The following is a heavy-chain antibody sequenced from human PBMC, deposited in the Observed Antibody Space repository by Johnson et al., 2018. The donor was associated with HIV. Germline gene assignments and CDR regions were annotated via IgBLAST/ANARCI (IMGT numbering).Heavy chain of an antibody. V-gene: IGHV3-7*01. J-gene: IGHJ3*02. CDR1: GFTFSRYW. CDR3: ARDDLRDTGAFDI. D-gene: IGHD2-8*02. Sequence: VQLVESGGGLVQPGGSLRLSCGVSGFTFSRYWMSWVRQAPGKGLEWVANIKQDGSEKYYVDSVKGLFTISRDNGRNSLYLQMNRLRAEDTAVYYCARDDLRDTGAFDIWGQGTMVTVSS. CDR2: IKQDGSEK.